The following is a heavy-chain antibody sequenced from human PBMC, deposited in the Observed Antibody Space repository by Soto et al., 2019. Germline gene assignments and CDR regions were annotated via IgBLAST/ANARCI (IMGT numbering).Heavy chain of an antibody. CDR2: ISSSSSYT. D-gene: IGHD2-2*03. J-gene: IGHJ4*02. Sequence: QVQLVESGGGLVKPGGSLRLSCAASGFTFSDYYMSWIRQAPGKGLEWVSYISSSSSYTNYADSVKGRFTISRDNAKNLLYSQKNQLRAEDHAVDYWARRKQWIEYWGQGTLVTVSS. CDR3: ARRKQWIEY. V-gene: IGHV3-11*05. CDR1: GFTFSDYY.